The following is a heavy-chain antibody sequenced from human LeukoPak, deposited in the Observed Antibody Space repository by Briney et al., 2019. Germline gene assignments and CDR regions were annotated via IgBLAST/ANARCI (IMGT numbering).Heavy chain of an antibody. D-gene: IGHD5-24*01. CDR1: GFTFSRYG. Sequence: GGSLRLSCVASGFTFSRYGMHWVRHAPGRGREWLAVMSYGGSNKYYVHSVKGRFTISRDNSKNTLYLKMNSLRAEDTSVYYCAKDWEMTTLPPRTLGPVDYWGQGTLVTVFS. CDR2: MSYGGSNK. V-gene: IGHV3-30*18. CDR3: AKDWEMTTLPPRTLGPVDY. J-gene: IGHJ4*02.